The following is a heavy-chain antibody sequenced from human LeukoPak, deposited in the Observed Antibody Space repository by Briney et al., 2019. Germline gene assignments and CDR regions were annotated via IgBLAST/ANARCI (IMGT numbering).Heavy chain of an antibody. CDR2: IYYSGST. J-gene: IGHJ4*02. CDR1: GGSISSSSYY. CDR3: ARVRGWSRFDY. D-gene: IGHD2-15*01. V-gene: IGHV4-39*07. Sequence: SETLSLTCTVSGGSISSSSYYWGWIRQPPGKGLEWIGSIYYSGSTYYNPSLKSRVTISVDTSKNQFSLKLSSVTAADTAVYYCARVRGWSRFDYWGQGTLVTVSS.